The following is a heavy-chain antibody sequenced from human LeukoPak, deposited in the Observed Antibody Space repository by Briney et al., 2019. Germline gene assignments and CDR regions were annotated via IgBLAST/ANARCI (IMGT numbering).Heavy chain of an antibody. J-gene: IGHJ4*02. V-gene: IGHV3-48*04. D-gene: IGHD3-22*01. CDR3: AKDGMGYYDSSGYYFPPFDY. CDR1: GFTFSSYS. Sequence: GGALRLSCAASGFTFSSYSMNWVRQAPGKGLEWVSYISSSGSTIYYADSVKGRFTISRDNAKNSLYLQMNSLRAEDTAVYYCAKDGMGYYDSSGYYFPPFDYWGQGTLVTVSS. CDR2: ISSSGSTI.